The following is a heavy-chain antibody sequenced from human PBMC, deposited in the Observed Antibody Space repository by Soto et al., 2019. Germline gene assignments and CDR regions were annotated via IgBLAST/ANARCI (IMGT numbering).Heavy chain of an antibody. Sequence: GSLRLSCAASGFTFSSYSMNWVRQAPGKGLEWVSYISSSSSTIYYADSVKGRFTISRDNAKNSLYLQMNSLRDEDTAVYYCASYYDFWSGYYTHSVVVDYWGQGTLVTVSS. J-gene: IGHJ4*02. D-gene: IGHD3-3*01. CDR1: GFTFSSYS. V-gene: IGHV3-48*02. CDR3: ASYYDFWSGYYTHSVVVDY. CDR2: ISSSSSTI.